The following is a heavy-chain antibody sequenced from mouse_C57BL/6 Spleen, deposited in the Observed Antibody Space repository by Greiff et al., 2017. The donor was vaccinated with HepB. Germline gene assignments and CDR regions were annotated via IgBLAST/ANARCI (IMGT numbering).Heavy chain of an antibody. CDR1: GYAFTNYL. J-gene: IGHJ2*01. CDR3: ARSRSY. Sequence: QVQLQQSGAELVRPGTSVKVSCKASGYAFTNYLIEWVKQRPGQGLEWIGVINPGSGGTNYNEKFKGKATLTADKSSSTAYMQLSSLTSEDSAVYFCARSRSYWGQGTTRTVSS. CDR2: INPGSGGT. V-gene: IGHV1-54*01.